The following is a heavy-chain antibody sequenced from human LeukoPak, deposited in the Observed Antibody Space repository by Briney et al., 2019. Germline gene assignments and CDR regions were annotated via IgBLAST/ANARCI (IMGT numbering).Heavy chain of an antibody. CDR2: IYYSGST. CDR1: GGSISSSSYY. CDR3: ARDEGVGLEWLFYFDY. Sequence: PSETLSLTCTVSGGSISSSSYYWGWIRQPPGKGLEWIGYIYYSGSTNYNPSLKSRVTISVDTSKNQFSLKLSSVTAADTAVYYCARDEGVGLEWLFYFDYWGQGTLVTVSS. V-gene: IGHV4-61*05. D-gene: IGHD3-3*01. J-gene: IGHJ4*02.